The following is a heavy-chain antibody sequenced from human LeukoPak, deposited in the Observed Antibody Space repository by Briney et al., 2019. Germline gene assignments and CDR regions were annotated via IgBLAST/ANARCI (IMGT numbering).Heavy chain of an antibody. J-gene: IGHJ4*02. D-gene: IGHD5-24*01. CDR3: ASSATWLPGTYYFDN. V-gene: IGHV5-51*01. Sequence: GESLKISCKGSGYSFTSYWIGWVRQMPGKGLEWMGIIYPGDSDTRYSPSFQGQVTISVDKSISTAYLQWSSLKASDTAMYYCASSATWLPGTYYFDNWGQGTLVTVSS. CDR1: GYSFTSYW. CDR2: IYPGDSDT.